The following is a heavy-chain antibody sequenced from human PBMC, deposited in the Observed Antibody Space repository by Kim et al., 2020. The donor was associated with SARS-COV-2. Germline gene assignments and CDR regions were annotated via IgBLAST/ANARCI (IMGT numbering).Heavy chain of an antibody. CDR3: ARDLVPSQERYCSGGSCYSYYFDY. J-gene: IGHJ4*02. V-gene: IGHV3-30*04. CDR1: GFTFSSYA. D-gene: IGHD2-15*01. CDR2: ISYDGSNK. Sequence: GRSLRLSCAASGFTFSSYAMHWVRQAPGKGLEWVAVISYDGSNKYYADSVKGRFTISRDNSKNTLYLQMNSLRAEDTAVYYCARDLVPSQERYCSGGSCYSYYFDYWGQGTLVTVSS.